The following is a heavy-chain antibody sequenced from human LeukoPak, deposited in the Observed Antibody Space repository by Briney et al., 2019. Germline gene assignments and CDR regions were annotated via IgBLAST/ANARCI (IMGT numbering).Heavy chain of an antibody. V-gene: IGHV3-48*04. D-gene: IGHD4-17*01. J-gene: IGHJ4*02. CDR2: ISSSGSTI. CDR1: GFTFSSYS. CDR3: ARGARGYGDYLWDY. Sequence: GGSLRLSCAASGFTFSSYSMNWVRQAPGKGLEWVSYISSSGSTIYYADSVKGRFTISRDNAKNSLYLQMNSLRAEDTAVYYCARGARGYGDYLWDYWGQGTLVTVSS.